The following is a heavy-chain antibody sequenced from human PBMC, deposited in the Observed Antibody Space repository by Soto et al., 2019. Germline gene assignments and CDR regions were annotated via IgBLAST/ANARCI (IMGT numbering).Heavy chain of an antibody. CDR3: ARDSAGSDIVVVVAATWGAFDI. CDR2: IYTSGST. V-gene: IGHV4-4*07. D-gene: IGHD2-15*01. J-gene: IGHJ3*02. Sequence: SETLSLTCTVSGGSISSYYWSWIRQPAVNGLEWIGLIYTSGSTNYNPSLKSRVTMSVDTSKNQFSLKLSSVTAEDTAVYYCARDSAGSDIVVVVAATWGAFDIWGQGTMVTVSS. CDR1: GGSISSYY.